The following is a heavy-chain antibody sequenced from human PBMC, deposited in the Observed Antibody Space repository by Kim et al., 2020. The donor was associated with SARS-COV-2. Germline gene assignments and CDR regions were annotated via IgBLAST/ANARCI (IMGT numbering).Heavy chain of an antibody. Sequence: SVKGRFTISRDNSKNTLYLQMNSLRAEDTAVYYCARDSYYYDSSGSGGGYWGQGTLVTVSS. CDR3: ARDSYYYDSSGSGGGY. J-gene: IGHJ4*02. V-gene: IGHV3-30*01. D-gene: IGHD3-22*01.